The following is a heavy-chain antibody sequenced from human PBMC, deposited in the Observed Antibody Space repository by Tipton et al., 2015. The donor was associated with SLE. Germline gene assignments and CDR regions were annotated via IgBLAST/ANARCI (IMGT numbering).Heavy chain of an antibody. CDR3: ARPRYCSRSNCQTGAFDV. CDR1: GGSISDSLYY. CDR2: IYSSGST. J-gene: IGHJ3*01. D-gene: IGHD2-15*01. Sequence: LRLSCSVSGGSISDSLYYWAWIHQPPGKGLEWIGSIYSSGSTYYNPSLNSRVSISVDTSRNSLSLRLSSVTAADTAVYYCARPRYCSRSNCQTGAFDVWGQGTMVTVSS. V-gene: IGHV4-39*01.